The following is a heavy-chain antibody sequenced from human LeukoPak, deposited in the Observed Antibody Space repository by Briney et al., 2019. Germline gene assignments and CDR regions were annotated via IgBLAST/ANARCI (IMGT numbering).Heavy chain of an antibody. CDR1: GFTFSSYG. CDR2: IWYDGSNK. J-gene: IGHJ4*02. D-gene: IGHD3-9*01. Sequence: GGSLRLSCAASGFTFSSYGMHWVRQAPGKGLEWVAVIWYDGSNKYYADSVKGRSTISRDNSKNTLYLQMNSLRAEDTAVYYCARDGGGVRYFDWENAPNYFDYWGQGTLVTVSS. V-gene: IGHV3-33*01. CDR3: ARDGGGVRYFDWENAPNYFDY.